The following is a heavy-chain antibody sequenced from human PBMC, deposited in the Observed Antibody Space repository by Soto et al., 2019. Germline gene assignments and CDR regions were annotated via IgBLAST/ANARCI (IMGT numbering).Heavy chain of an antibody. CDR3: AKLLYDFWSGSLDY. D-gene: IGHD3-3*01. V-gene: IGHV3-7*01. Sequence: GGSLRLSCAASGFTFSSYWMSWVRQAPGKGLEWVANIKQDGSEKYYVDSVKGRFTISRDNAKNSLYLQMNSLRAEDTAVYYCAKLLYDFWSGSLDYWGQGTLVTVSS. CDR1: GFTFSSYW. CDR2: IKQDGSEK. J-gene: IGHJ4*02.